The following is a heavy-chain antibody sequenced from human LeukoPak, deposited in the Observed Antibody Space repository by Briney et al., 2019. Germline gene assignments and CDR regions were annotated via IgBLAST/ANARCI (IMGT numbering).Heavy chain of an antibody. J-gene: IGHJ4*02. CDR2: IGGTGGST. D-gene: IGHD3-10*01. V-gene: IGHV3-23*01. Sequence: GGSLRLSCAASGFTFSNYAMSWVRQAPGKGLEWVPAIGGTGGSTYYADSVKGRFTISRDNSKNTLSLQMNSLRAEDTAVYYCAKDAYYGSGGYHGYFDYWGQGTLVTVSS. CDR3: AKDAYYGSGGYHGYFDY. CDR1: GFTFSNYA.